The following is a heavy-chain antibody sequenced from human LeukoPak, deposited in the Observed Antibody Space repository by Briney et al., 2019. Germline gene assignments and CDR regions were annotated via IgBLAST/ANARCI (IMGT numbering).Heavy chain of an antibody. CDR1: GFTFSSYA. Sequence: GSLRLSCAASGFTFSSYAMSWVRQAPGKGLEWVSAISGSGGSTYYADSVKGRFTISRDNPKNTLYLQMNSLRAEDTAVYYCASTTYYYDSSGYYYDPGVGGFDYWGQGTLVTVSS. V-gene: IGHV3-23*01. CDR2: ISGSGGST. D-gene: IGHD3-22*01. J-gene: IGHJ4*02. CDR3: ASTTYYYDSSGYYYDPGVGGFDY.